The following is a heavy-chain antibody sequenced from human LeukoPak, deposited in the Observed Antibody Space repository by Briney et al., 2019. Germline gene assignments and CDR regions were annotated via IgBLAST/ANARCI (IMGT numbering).Heavy chain of an antibody. V-gene: IGHV4-30-4*01. CDR2: IYYSGST. CDR3: AGVADYGGNQRAFDI. D-gene: IGHD4-23*01. CDR1: GGSISSGDYS. J-gene: IGHJ3*02. Sequence: SQTLSLTCTVSGGSISSGDYSWSWIRQPPGKGLEWIGYIYYSGSTYYNPSLKSRVTISVDTSKNQFSLKLSSVTAADTAVYYCAGVADYGGNQRAFDIWGQGTMVTVSS.